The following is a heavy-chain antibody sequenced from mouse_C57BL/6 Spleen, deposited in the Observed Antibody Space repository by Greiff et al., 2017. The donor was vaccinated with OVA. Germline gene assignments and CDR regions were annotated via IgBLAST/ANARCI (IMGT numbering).Heavy chain of an antibody. CDR3: AREGIYGYDVWFAY. Sequence: VQLQQPGAELVRPGSSVKLSCKASGYTFTSYWMDWVKQRPGQGLEWIGNIYPSDSETHYNQKFKDKATLTVDKSSSTPYMQLSSLTSEDSAVYYCAREGIYGYDVWFAYWGQGTLVTVSA. CDR2: IYPSDSET. D-gene: IGHD2-2*01. CDR1: GYTFTSYW. V-gene: IGHV1-61*01. J-gene: IGHJ3*01.